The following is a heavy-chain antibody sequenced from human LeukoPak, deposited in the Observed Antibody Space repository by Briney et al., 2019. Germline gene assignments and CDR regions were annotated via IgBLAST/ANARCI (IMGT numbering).Heavy chain of an antibody. V-gene: IGHV1-8*01. Sequence: ASVKVSCKASGYTFTIYDINWVRQATVQGLEWIGWMNPNSGNTGYAQKFQGRVTMTRDTSISTAYMELSRLRSDDTAVYYCARVRYRLAETYIDYWGQGTLVTVSS. J-gene: IGHJ4*02. CDR1: GYTFTIYD. CDR3: ARVRYRLAETYIDY. CDR2: MNPNSGNT. D-gene: IGHD3-16*01.